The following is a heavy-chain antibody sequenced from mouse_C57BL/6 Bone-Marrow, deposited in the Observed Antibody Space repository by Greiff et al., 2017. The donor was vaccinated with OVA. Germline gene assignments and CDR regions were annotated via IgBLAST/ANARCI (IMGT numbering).Heavy chain of an antibody. J-gene: IGHJ4*01. V-gene: IGHV1-82*01. Sequence: VQLQQSGPELVKPGASVKISCKASGYAFSSSWMNWVKQRPGKGLEWIGRIYPGDGDTNYNGKFKGKATLTADKSSSTAYMQLSSLTSEDSAVYFCAREVVRYAMDYWGQGTSVTVSS. CDR3: AREVVRYAMDY. CDR1: GYAFSSSW. CDR2: IYPGDGDT. D-gene: IGHD1-1*01.